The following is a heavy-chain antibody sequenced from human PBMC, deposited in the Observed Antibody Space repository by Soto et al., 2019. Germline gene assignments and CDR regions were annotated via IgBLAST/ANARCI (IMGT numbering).Heavy chain of an antibody. V-gene: IGHV3-23*01. CDR2: ISASGTDS. CDR3: ARRTERRYSDX. D-gene: IGHD1-20*01. CDR1: GFTFSGYA. Sequence: WGYLRLSCTTSGFTFSGYAMSWVRQAPGKGLEWVSGISASGTDSNHADSVKGRLTISRDNSKNTLFLQMKNLSAEDTAIYYCARRTERRYSDXWGQVPLV. J-gene: IGHJ4*02.